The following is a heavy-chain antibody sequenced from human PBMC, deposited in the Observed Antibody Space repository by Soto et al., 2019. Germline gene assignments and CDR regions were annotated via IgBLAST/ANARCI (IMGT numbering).Heavy chain of an antibody. D-gene: IGHD2-21*02. CDR3: ARGFPVTPYFDY. Sequence: GGSLRLSCAASGFTFSSYSMNWVRQAPGKGLEWVSSISSSCFYIYYADSVKGRFTISRDNAKNSLYLQMNSLRAEDTAVYYCARGFPVTPYFDYWGQGTLVTVSS. CDR2: ISSSCFYI. V-gene: IGHV3-21*01. J-gene: IGHJ4*02. CDR1: GFTFSSYS.